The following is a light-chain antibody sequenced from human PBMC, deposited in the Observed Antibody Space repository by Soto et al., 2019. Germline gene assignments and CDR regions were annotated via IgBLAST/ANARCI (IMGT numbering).Light chain of an antibody. CDR1: SSNIGSET. CDR2: LNN. Sequence: QSVLPQPPSASGTPGQRVTISCSGSSSNIGSETVNWYQHLPGTAPKLLIYLNNQRPSGVPDRFSGSKSDTSASLAISGLQSEDEADYYCATWDDSLKRVVFGGGTKLTVL. J-gene: IGLJ2*01. CDR3: ATWDDSLKRVV. V-gene: IGLV1-44*01.